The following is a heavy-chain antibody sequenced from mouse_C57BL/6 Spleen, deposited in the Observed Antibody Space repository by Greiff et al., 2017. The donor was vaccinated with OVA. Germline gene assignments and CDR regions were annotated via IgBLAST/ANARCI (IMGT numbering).Heavy chain of an antibody. D-gene: IGHD2-1*01. CDR3: ASPIYYGNSYAMDY. CDR2: IHPNSGST. V-gene: IGHV1-64*01. Sequence: VQLQQPGAELVKPGASVKLSCKASGYTFTSYWMHWVKQRPGQGLEWIGMIHPNSGSTNYNEKFKSKATLTVDKSSSTAYMQLSSLTSEDSAVYYCASPIYYGNSYAMDYWGQGTSVTVSS. J-gene: IGHJ4*01. CDR1: GYTFTSYW.